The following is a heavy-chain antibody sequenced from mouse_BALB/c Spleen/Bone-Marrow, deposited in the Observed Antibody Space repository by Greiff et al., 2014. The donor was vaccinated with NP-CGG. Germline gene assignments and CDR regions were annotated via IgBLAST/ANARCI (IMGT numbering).Heavy chain of an antibody. CDR2: IDPVNGNT. CDR1: GFNIKDTY. D-gene: IGHD1-1*01. CDR3: APYYYGSSLFAY. J-gene: IGHJ3*01. Sequence: VQLKESGAELVKPGASVKLSCTASGFNIKDTYMHWVKQRPEQGLEWIGRIDPVNGNTKYDPKFQGKATITADTSSNTAYLQLSSLTSEDTAVYYCAPYYYGSSLFAYWGQGTLVTVSA. V-gene: IGHV14-3*02.